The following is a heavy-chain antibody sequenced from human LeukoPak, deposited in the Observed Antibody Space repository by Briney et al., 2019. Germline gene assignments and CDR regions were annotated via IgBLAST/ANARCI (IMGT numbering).Heavy chain of an antibody. CDR3: AKDPSIYSSSWPEYFQH. V-gene: IGHV3-43*02. CDR2: ISGDGGST. Sequence: GGSLRLSCVASGFTFDDYAMHWVRQAPGKGLEWVSLISGDGGSTYYADSVKGRFTISRDNSENSLYLQMNSLRTEDTALYYCAKDPSIYSSSWPEYFQHWGQGTLVTVSS. J-gene: IGHJ1*01. D-gene: IGHD6-13*01. CDR1: GFTFDDYA.